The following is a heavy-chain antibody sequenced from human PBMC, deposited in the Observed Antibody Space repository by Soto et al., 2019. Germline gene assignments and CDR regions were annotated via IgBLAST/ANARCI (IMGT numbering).Heavy chain of an antibody. J-gene: IGHJ3*02. CDR2: FYHSGDT. V-gene: IGHV4-39*01. D-gene: IGHD3-9*01. CDR1: GDSISSPGYY. CDR3: ARRADILTGVDAFTI. Sequence: QLQLQESGPGLVKPSETLSLTCTVSGDSISSPGYYWGWIRQPPGKGLEWIGSFYHSGDTYYTPSLKSRDTISVYTSKNQVSLKLRSVTASDTAVYYCARRADILTGVDAFTIWGQGTMVNVSS.